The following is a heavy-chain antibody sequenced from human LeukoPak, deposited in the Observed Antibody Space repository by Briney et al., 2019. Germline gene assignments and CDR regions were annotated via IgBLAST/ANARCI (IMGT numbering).Heavy chain of an antibody. CDR1: GSTFSSYA. CDR2: ISGSGGST. Sequence: GGSLRLSCAASGSTFSSYAMSWVRQAPGKGLEWVSAISGSGGSTYYADSVKGRFTISRGNSKNTLYLQMNSLRAEDTAVYYCAKDDGGSYPFDYWGQGTLVTVSS. CDR3: AKDDGGSYPFDY. D-gene: IGHD1-26*01. V-gene: IGHV3-23*01. J-gene: IGHJ4*02.